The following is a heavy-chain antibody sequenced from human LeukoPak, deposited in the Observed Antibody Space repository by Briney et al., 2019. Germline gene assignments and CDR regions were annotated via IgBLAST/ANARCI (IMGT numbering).Heavy chain of an antibody. J-gene: IGHJ4*02. CDR3: ARDRRLLWFGETDY. CDR2: ISAYNGNT. V-gene: IGHV1-18*01. CDR1: GYTFTSYG. D-gene: IGHD3-10*01. Sequence: ASVKVSCKASGYTFTSYGISWVRQAPGQRLEWMGWISAYNGNTNYAQKLQARVTMTTDTSTSTTNMELRSLRSDDTAVYYCARDRRLLWFGETDYWGQGPLLTVSS.